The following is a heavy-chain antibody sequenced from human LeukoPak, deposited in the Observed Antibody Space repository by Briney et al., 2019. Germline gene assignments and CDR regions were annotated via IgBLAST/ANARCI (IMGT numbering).Heavy chain of an antibody. J-gene: IGHJ4*02. CDR2: IYYSGST. CDR1: GGSISSYY. V-gene: IGHV4-59*01. D-gene: IGHD6-19*01. Sequence: SETLSLTCTVSGGSISSYYWCWIRQPPGKGLEWIGYIYYSGSTNYNPSLKSRVTISVDTSKNQFSLKLSSVTAADTAVYYCARAGGIAVAIDYWGQGTLVTVSS. CDR3: ARAGGIAVAIDY.